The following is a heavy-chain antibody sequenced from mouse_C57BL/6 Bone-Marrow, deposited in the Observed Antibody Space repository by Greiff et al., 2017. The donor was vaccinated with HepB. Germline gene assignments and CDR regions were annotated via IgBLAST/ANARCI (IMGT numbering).Heavy chain of an antibody. J-gene: IGHJ2*01. CDR3: ARRDYDGRDY. CDR2: IYPGSGNT. V-gene: IGHV1-76*01. D-gene: IGHD2-4*01. Sequence: VKLQQSGAELVRPGASVKLSCKASGYTFTDYYINWVKQRPGQGLEWIARIYPGSGNTYYNEKFKGKATLTAEKSSSTAYMQLSSLTSEDSAVYFCARRDYDGRDYWGQGTTLTVSS. CDR1: GYTFTDYY.